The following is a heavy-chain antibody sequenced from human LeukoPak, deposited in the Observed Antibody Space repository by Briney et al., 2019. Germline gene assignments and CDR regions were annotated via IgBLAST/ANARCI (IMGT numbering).Heavy chain of an antibody. Sequence: GGSLKLSCSASGFTFSIYAMHWVRQAPGKGLEYVSAISSNGGSTYYADSVKGRFTISRNNSKNTLYLQMNSLRAEDTAVYYCVKVSLYGDGDCYFDYWGQGTLVTVSP. V-gene: IGHV3-64*04. CDR1: GFTFSIYA. D-gene: IGHD2-21*02. CDR2: ISSNGGST. CDR3: VKVSLYGDGDCYFDY. J-gene: IGHJ4*02.